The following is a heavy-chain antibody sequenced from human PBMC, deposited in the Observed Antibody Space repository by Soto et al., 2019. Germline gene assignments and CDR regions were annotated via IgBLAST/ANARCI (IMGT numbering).Heavy chain of an antibody. Sequence: EVQLVESGGGLIQPGGSLRLSCAASGFTVSNNYMRWVXQAPGKGLEWVSLIYSGGSTHYADSVKGRFTISRDNSKXXLYLXMXXLXVXXXXXXXXXXXXXGIAASGGGGWGQGTLVTVSS. V-gene: IGHV3-53*01. D-gene: IGHD6-13*01. CDR1: GFTVSNNY. CDR3: XXXXXGIAASGGGG. J-gene: IGHJ4*02. CDR2: IYSGGST.